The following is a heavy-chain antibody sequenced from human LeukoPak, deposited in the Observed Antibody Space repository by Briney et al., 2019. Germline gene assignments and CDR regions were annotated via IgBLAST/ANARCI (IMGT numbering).Heavy chain of an antibody. J-gene: IGHJ4*02. D-gene: IGHD6-19*01. V-gene: IGHV4-39*07. CDR3: ARDAVAGPMGGFDY. CDR2: IYYSGST. CDR1: GGSISSSSYH. Sequence: SETLSLTCTVSGGSISSSSYHWGWIRQPPGKGLEWIGSIYYSGSTYYNPSLKSRVTISVDTSKNQFSLKLSSVTAADTAVYYCARDAVAGPMGGFDYWGQGTLVTVSS.